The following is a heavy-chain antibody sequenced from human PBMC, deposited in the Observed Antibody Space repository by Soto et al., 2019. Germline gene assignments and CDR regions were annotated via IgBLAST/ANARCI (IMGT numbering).Heavy chain of an antibody. CDR2: ISGSGGST. Sequence: PVVSLRLSCAASGCTCDDYAMSWVRQAPGKGLEWVSAISGSGGSTYYADSVKGRFTISRDNSKNTLYLQMNSLRAEDTAVYYCAYSSTPFDYWGQGTLVTVSS. CDR1: GCTCDDYA. J-gene: IGHJ4*02. V-gene: IGHV3-23*01. D-gene: IGHD6-13*01. CDR3: AYSSTPFDY.